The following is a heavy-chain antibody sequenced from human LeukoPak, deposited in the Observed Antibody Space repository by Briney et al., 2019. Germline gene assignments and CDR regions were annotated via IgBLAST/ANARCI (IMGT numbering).Heavy chain of an antibody. CDR1: GFTFSSYG. CDR3: ARDRSGSYPNWFDP. Sequence: SGGSLRLSCAASGFTFSSYGMSWVRQAPGKGLEWVSAITGNGANTFYADSVKGRFTISRDTSKNTMYLQMNSLRAEDTALYYCARDRSGSYPNWFDPWGQGTLVTVSS. CDR2: ITGNGANT. V-gene: IGHV3-23*01. D-gene: IGHD3-10*01. J-gene: IGHJ5*02.